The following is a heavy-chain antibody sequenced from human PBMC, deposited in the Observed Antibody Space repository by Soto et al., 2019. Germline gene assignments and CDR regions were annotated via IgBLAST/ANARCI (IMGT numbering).Heavy chain of an antibody. V-gene: IGHV3-33*01. CDR2: IWYDGSNK. J-gene: IGHJ4*02. CDR3: ARNRRGGGYYFDY. CDR1: GFTFSSYG. Sequence: GGSLRLSCAASGFTFSSYGMHWVRQAPGKGLEWVAVIWYDGSNKYYADSVKGRFTISRDNSKNTLYLQINSLRVEDTALYYCARNRRGGGYYFDYWGQGALVTVSS.